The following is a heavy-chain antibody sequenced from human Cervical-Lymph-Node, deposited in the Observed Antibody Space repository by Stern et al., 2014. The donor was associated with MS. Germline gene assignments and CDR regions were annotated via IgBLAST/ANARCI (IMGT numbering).Heavy chain of an antibody. Sequence: EVQLLESGGGLVQPGGSLRLSCAASGFTFSSHWMHWVHQVPGKGLVWVSRLNYDGSDTSYADSVWGRFTISRDNANNTLYLQMSSLRVEDTAIYYCVRNWWGPDHWGQGTLVTVSS. CDR3: VRNWWGPDH. V-gene: IGHV3-74*02. J-gene: IGHJ4*02. D-gene: IGHD2-8*02. CDR2: LNYDGSDT. CDR1: GFTFSSHW.